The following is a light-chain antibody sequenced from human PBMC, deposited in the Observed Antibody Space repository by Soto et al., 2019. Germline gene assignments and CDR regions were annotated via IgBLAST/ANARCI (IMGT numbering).Light chain of an antibody. CDR2: GAS. J-gene: IGKJ1*01. CDR3: QQYGRSPWT. CDR1: QSVSSNY. Sequence: EIVLTQSPGTLSLSPGERATLSCRASQSVSSNYLGWYQQKPGQSPRLLIYGASSRATGIPDRFSGSGSGTDFTLTISRLEPEDFAVYYCQQYGRSPWTFGQGTKVEIK. V-gene: IGKV3-20*01.